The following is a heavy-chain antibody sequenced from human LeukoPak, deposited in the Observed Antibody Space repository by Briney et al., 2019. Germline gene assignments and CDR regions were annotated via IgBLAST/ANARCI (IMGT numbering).Heavy chain of an antibody. CDR2: ISSSRGTI. CDR1: GFTFSTYS. V-gene: IGHV3-48*01. CDR3: ARDSITIFGVINF. D-gene: IGHD3-3*01. Sequence: PGGSLRLSCAASGFTFSTYSMNWVRQAPGKGREWISYISSSRGTIYYADSVKGRFPNSTDNDKTPLYLQMNSLRAEDTAVYYCARDSITIFGVINFWGQGTLVTVSS. J-gene: IGHJ4*02.